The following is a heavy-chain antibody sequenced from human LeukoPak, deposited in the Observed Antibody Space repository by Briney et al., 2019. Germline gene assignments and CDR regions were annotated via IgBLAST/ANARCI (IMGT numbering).Heavy chain of an antibody. V-gene: IGHV4-38-2*01. D-gene: IGHD3-9*01. Sequence: SETLSLTCAVSGYSISSGYYWGWIRQPPGKGLEWIGRIYHCGSTYYNPPLKSRVTISVDTSKNQFSLMLSSVTAADTAVYYCARGYDILTGFRLDYWGQGTLVTVSS. CDR1: GYSISSGYY. CDR3: ARGYDILTGFRLDY. J-gene: IGHJ4*02. CDR2: IYHCGST.